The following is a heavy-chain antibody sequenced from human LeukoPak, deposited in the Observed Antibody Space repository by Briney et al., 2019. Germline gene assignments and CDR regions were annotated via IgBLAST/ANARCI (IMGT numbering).Heavy chain of an antibody. CDR2: IYYSGST. CDR3: ARVTGRCDWFDP. Sequence: SETLSLTCTVSGGSISSSSYYWGWIRQPPGKGLEWIGSIYYSGSTYYNPSLKSRVTISVDTSKNQFSLKLSSVTAADTAVYYCARVTGRCDWFDPWGQRTLVTVSS. V-gene: IGHV4-39*07. J-gene: IGHJ5*02. D-gene: IGHD4-17*01. CDR1: GGSISSSSYY.